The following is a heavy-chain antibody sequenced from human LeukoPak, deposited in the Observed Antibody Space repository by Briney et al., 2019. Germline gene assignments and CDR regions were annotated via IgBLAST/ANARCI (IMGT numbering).Heavy chain of an antibody. Sequence: GASVKVSCKASGYTFTGYYMHWVRQAPGQGLEWMGWINPNSGGTNYAQKFQGRVTMTRDTSISTAYMELSRLRSDDTAVYYCARVKGSDYGFWSGYYPYYYYMDVWGKGTTVTVSS. J-gene: IGHJ6*03. CDR3: ARVKGSDYGFWSGYYPYYYYMDV. CDR2: INPNSGGT. D-gene: IGHD3-3*01. CDR1: GYTFTGYY. V-gene: IGHV1-2*02.